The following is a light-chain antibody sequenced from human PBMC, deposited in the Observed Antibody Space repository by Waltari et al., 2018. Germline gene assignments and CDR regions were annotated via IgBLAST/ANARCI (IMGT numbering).Light chain of an antibody. CDR3: QHYNNYRYT. CDR2: EAS. CDR1: QSISRW. Sequence: DIQMTQSPSTLAAAVGDRVTITCRASQSISRWLAGYQQKPGKAPKLLISEASTLKSGVPSRFSGSGSGTEFILTITSLQRDDFATYFCQHYNNYRYTFGQGTKVEIK. J-gene: IGKJ2*01. V-gene: IGKV1-5*03.